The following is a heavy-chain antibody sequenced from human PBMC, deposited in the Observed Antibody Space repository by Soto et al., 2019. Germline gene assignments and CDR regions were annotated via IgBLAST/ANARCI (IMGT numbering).Heavy chain of an antibody. CDR3: ARTNWIYFWFDP. Sequence: PSETLSLTCTVSGGSISSSSYYWGWIRQPPGKGLEWIGSIYYSGSTYYNPSLKSRVTISVDTSKNQFSLRLSSVTAADTAVYYCARTNWIYFWFDPWGQGTTVTVSS. D-gene: IGHD1-7*01. J-gene: IGHJ5*01. CDR1: GGSISSSSYY. V-gene: IGHV4-39*01. CDR2: IYYSGST.